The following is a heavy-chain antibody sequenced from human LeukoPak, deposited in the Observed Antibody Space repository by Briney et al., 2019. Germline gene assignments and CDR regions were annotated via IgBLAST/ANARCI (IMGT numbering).Heavy chain of an antibody. CDR3: ASYKGDVGSSY. J-gene: IGHJ4*02. V-gene: IGHV4-59*01. D-gene: IGHD3-10*01. CDR1: GVSISPYY. Sequence: SETLSLTCTVSGVSISPYYWSWIRQPPGKGLEWIGYIYYSGSTNYNPSLKSRVTISVDTSKKQFSLKLSSVTAADTAVYYCASYKGDVGSSYWGQGTLVTVSS. CDR2: IYYSGST.